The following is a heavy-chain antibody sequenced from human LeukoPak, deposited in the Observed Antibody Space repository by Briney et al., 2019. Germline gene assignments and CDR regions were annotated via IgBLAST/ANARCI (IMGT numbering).Heavy chain of an antibody. Sequence: GGSLRLSCAASGFTVSNAWMSWVRQPPGKGLEWVSSIFPSGGEIHYADSVRGRFTISRGNSKNTLYLQMNSLRAEDTAVYYCAKGGEQVTWNFQNWGQGTLVTVSS. CDR3: AKGGEQVTWNFQN. CDR1: GFTVSNAW. V-gene: IGHV3-53*01. CDR2: IFPSGGEI. D-gene: IGHD1/OR15-1a*01. J-gene: IGHJ1*01.